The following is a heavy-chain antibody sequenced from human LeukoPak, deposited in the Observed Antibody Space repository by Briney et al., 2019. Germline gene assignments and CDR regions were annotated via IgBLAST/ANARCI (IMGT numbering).Heavy chain of an antibody. Sequence: GESLKISCKGSGYSFTSYWIAWVRQMPGKGLELMGIIYPADPDTRYSPAFQGQVTISDDKSITTAYLQLNSLKATDTAMYYCARRAFDSSTYYYGSYFDHWGQGTLVTVSS. CDR2: IYPADPDT. D-gene: IGHD3-22*01. CDR3: ARRAFDSSTYYYGSYFDH. J-gene: IGHJ4*02. CDR1: GYSFTSYW. V-gene: IGHV5-51*01.